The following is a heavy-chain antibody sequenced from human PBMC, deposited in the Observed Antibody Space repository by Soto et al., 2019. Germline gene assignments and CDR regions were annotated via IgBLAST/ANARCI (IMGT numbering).Heavy chain of an antibody. V-gene: IGHV3-53*01. J-gene: IGHJ4*02. CDR1: GFTVSSNY. CDR3: AREDYYDSSGYSY. Sequence: HPGGSLRLSCAASGFTVSSNYMSWVRQAPGKGLEWVSVIYSGGSTYYADSVKGRFTISRDNSKNTLYLQMNSLRAEDTAVYYCAREDYYDSSGYSYWGQGTLVTVSS. CDR2: IYSGGST. D-gene: IGHD3-22*01.